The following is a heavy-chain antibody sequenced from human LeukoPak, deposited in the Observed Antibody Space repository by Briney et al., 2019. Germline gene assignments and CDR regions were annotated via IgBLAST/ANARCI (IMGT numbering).Heavy chain of an antibody. D-gene: IGHD3-10*01. CDR1: GDSIISDCYY. J-gene: IGHJ4*02. V-gene: IGHV4-31*03. CDR2: ICDRGIN. Sequence: PWQTLSLTCTVSGDSIISDCYYWMWIRPRPGQGPERICYICDRGINYSHPSLESRATISVDTSRNQFSLKLSSVTAADTAVYYCARGGTTYYYGSGTPGFDYWGQGTLVTVSS. CDR3: ARGGTTYYYGSGTPGFDY.